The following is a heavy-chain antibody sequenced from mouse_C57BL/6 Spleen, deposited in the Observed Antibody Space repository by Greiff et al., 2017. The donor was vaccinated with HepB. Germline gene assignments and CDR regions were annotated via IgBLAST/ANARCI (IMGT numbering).Heavy chain of an antibody. J-gene: IGHJ4*01. Sequence: VHLVESGAELVKPGASVKISCKASGYAFSSYWMNWVKQRPGKGLEWIGQIYPGDGDTNYNGKFKGKATLTADKSSSTAYMQLSSLTSEDSAVYFCARLYYDYEGINAMDYWGQGTSVTVSS. CDR2: IYPGDGDT. CDR3: ARLYYDYEGINAMDY. D-gene: IGHD2-4*01. V-gene: IGHV1-80*01. CDR1: GYAFSSYW.